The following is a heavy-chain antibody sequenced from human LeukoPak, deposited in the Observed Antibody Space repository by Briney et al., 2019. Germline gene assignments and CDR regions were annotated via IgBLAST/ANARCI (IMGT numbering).Heavy chain of an antibody. Sequence: GASVKVSCKASGGTFSSYAISWVRQAPGQGLEWMGRIIPIFGTAKYAQKIQGGVTITTHESTSTAYIELRSVRSEDTAVYCCAFEGISEYCSGGSCYGSPADIWGQGTMVTVSS. J-gene: IGHJ3*02. CDR2: IIPIFGTA. CDR3: AFEGISEYCSGGSCYGSPADI. D-gene: IGHD2-15*01. CDR1: GGTFSSYA. V-gene: IGHV1-69*05.